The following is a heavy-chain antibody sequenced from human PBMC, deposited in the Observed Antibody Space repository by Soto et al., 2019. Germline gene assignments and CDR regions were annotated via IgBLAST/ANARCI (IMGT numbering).Heavy chain of an antibody. D-gene: IGHD5-18*01. CDR3: AREHGFSYGLNYFDP. Sequence: PGGSLRLSCAASGFTFSSYSMNWVRQAPGKGLEWIGYIYDSGSTNYNPSLKSRVTMSVDTPKNQFSLNLSSVTAADTAVYYCAREHGFSYGLNYFDPWGQGTLVTVSS. CDR1: GFTFSSYS. J-gene: IGHJ5*02. V-gene: IGHV4-59*01. CDR2: IYDSGST.